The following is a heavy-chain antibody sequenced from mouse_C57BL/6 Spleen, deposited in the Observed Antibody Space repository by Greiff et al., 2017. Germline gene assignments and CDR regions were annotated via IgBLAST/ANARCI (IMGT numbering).Heavy chain of an antibody. CDR3: ARWATGTYYAMGY. CDR2: IHPNSGST. V-gene: IGHV1-64*01. CDR1: GYTFTSYW. D-gene: IGHD4-1*01. Sequence: VQLQQPGAELVKPGASVKLSCKASGYTFTSYWMHWVKQRPGQGLEWIGMIHPNSGSTNYNEKFKSKATLTVDKSSSTAYMQLSSLTSEDSAVYYCARWATGTYYAMGYWGQGTSVTVSS. J-gene: IGHJ4*01.